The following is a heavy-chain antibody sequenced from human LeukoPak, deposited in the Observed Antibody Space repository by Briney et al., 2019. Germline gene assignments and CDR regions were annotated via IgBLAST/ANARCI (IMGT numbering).Heavy chain of an antibody. Sequence: GGSLRLSCAASGFTFSSNYMSWVRQAPGKGLEWVSVIYSGGSTYYADSVKGRFTISRDNSKNTLYLQMNSLRAGDTAVYYCARYPDSSWPNAFDISGQGTMVTVSS. CDR3: ARYPDSSWPNAFDI. J-gene: IGHJ3*02. D-gene: IGHD6-13*01. CDR1: GFTFSSNY. V-gene: IGHV3-66*02. CDR2: IYSGGST.